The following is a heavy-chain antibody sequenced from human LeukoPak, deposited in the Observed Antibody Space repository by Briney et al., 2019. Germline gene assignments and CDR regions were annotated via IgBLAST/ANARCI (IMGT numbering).Heavy chain of an antibody. CDR3: AGYGYSYGYVGEYYFDY. CDR2: IKQDGSEK. Sequence: GGSLRLSCAASGFTSSSYNMNWVRQAPGKGLEWVANIKQDGSEKYYVDSVKGRFTISRDNAKNSLYLQMNSLRAEDTAVYYCAGYGYSYGYVGEYYFDYWGQGTLVTVSS. D-gene: IGHD5-18*01. J-gene: IGHJ4*02. CDR1: GFTSSSYN. V-gene: IGHV3-7*01.